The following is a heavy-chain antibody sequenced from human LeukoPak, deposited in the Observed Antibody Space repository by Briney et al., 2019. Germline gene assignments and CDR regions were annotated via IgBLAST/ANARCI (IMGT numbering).Heavy chain of an antibody. CDR1: GFTFSSYE. J-gene: IGHJ4*02. CDR3: AKDRRAGSYDY. V-gene: IGHV3-48*03. Sequence: GGSLRLSCAASGFTFSSYEMNWVRQAPGKGLEWVSYISSSGSTIYYADSVKGRFTISRDNSKNTLYLQMNSLRAEDTAVYYCAKDRRAGSYDYWGQGTLVTVSP. CDR2: ISSSGSTI. D-gene: IGHD3-10*01.